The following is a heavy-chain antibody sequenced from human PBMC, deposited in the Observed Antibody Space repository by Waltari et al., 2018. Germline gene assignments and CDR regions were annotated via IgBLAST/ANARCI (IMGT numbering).Heavy chain of an antibody. CDR1: GCTFSGCG. CDR3: VVTYTSNCILRY. J-gene: IGHJ4*02. D-gene: IGHD6-13*01. V-gene: IGHV3-23*03. CDR2: IYSGASNT. Sequence: EVQLLESGGGLVQPGGSLRLSCAASGCTFSGCGMSWARQASGKGLEWVSVIYSGASNTYYADSVKGRFTISRDNSKNTLYLQLNSLRAEDTAVYYCVVTYTSNCILRYWGQGTLVTVSS.